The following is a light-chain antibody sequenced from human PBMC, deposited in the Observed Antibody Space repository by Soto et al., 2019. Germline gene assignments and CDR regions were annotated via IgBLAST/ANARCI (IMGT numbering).Light chain of an antibody. CDR1: ESIDNW. CDR3: QQYHTDWT. Sequence: DMQVTQSPSTLSASVGDAVTITCRASESIDNWLAWYQQKPGKAPKLLIFAASTLVRGVPSKFSGRGSGTEFTLTISSLQADDFATYYCQQYHTDWTFGQGTKVDIK. CDR2: AAS. J-gene: IGKJ1*01. V-gene: IGKV1-5*01.